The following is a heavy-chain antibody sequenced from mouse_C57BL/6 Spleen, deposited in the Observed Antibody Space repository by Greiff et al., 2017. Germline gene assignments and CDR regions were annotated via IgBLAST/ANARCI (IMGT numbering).Heavy chain of an antibody. CDR3: ARSGYYGNYDAMDY. V-gene: IGHV1-18*01. Sequence: EVQLQQSGPELVKPGASVKIPCKASGYTFTDYNMDWVKQSHGKSLEWIGDINPNNGGTIYNQKFKGKATLTVDKSSSTAYMELRSLTSEDTAVYYCARSGYYGNYDAMDYWGQGTSVTVSS. J-gene: IGHJ4*01. D-gene: IGHD2-1*01. CDR1: GYTFTDYN. CDR2: INPNNGGT.